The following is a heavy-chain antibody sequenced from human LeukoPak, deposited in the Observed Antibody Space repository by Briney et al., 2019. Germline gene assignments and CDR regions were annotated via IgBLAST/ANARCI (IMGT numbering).Heavy chain of an antibody. D-gene: IGHD6-13*01. J-gene: IGHJ1*01. CDR3: VRHHSSNWYAFFQH. CDR2: IFHSGSA. CDR1: GGSINSSSYY. Sequence: PSETLSLTCAVSGGSINSSSYYWGWIRQPPGKGLEWIGTIFHSGSAYYNPSLKSRATISVDTSKNQFSLKLYSVTATDTAMYHCVRHHSSNWYAFFQHWGQGTLVTVSS. V-gene: IGHV4-39*01.